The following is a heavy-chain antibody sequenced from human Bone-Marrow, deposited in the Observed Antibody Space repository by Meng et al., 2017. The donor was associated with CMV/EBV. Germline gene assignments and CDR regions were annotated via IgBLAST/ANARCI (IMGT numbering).Heavy chain of an antibody. CDR3: AVYYCAREGARFKNWFDP. V-gene: IGHV2-5*01. Sequence: SGPTLVKPTQTLTLTCTFSGFSLSSSGVGVGWIRQPPGETLEWLALIYWNDDKRYSPSLKSRLTISMDISKNQVVLTMTNMELRSLRSDDTAVYYCAREGARFKNWFDPWGQGTLVTVSS. CDR1: GFSLSSSGVG. D-gene: IGHD3-10*01. J-gene: IGHJ5*02. CDR2: IYWNDDK.